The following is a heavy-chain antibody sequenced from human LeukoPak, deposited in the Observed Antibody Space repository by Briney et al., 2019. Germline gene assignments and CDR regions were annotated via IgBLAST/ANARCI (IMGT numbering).Heavy chain of an antibody. V-gene: IGHV1-2*02. Sequence: ASVKVSCKASGYTFTGYYMHWVRQAPGQGLEWMGWINPNSGGTNYAQKLQGRVTMTTDTSTSTAYMELRSLRSDDTAVYYCARDPLDYDFWSGYYHFDYWGQGTLVTVSS. J-gene: IGHJ4*02. CDR2: INPNSGGT. D-gene: IGHD3-3*01. CDR1: GYTFTGYY. CDR3: ARDPLDYDFWSGYYHFDY.